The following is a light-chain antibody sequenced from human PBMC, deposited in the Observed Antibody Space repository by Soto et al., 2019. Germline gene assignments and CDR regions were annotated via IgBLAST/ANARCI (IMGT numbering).Light chain of an antibody. Sequence: EIVLTQSPATLSSFPGDRVTLSCRASQYINTRLAWYQHRPGQAPRLLIYQTSLRAAGIPARFSASGSGTDFTLTISDVQPEDFALYYCQQYGVTPPNTFGGGTKVEV. CDR3: QQYGVTPPNT. J-gene: IGKJ4*01. V-gene: IGKV3D-11*03. CDR1: QYINTR. CDR2: QTS.